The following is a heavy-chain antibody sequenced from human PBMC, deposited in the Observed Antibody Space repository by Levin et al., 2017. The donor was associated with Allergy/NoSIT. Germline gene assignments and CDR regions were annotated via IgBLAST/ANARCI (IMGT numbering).Heavy chain of an antibody. J-gene: IGHJ6*02. CDR2: IWYDGSNK. CDR1: GFTFSSYG. Sequence: GGSLRLSCAASGFTFSSYGMHWVRQAPGKGLEWVAVIWYDGSNKYYADSVKGRFTISRDNSKNTLYLQMNSLRAEDTAVYYCARDWGTPRYFDWFTLPYSSSWYSSSNGMDGWGQGTTVTVSS. D-gene: IGHD6-13*01. V-gene: IGHV3-33*01. CDR3: ARDWGTPRYFDWFTLPYSSSWYSSSNGMDG.